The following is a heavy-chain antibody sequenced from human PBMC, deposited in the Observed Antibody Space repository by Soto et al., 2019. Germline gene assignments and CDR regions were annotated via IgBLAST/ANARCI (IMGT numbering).Heavy chain of an antibody. CDR3: AKGGAVAGRGGRNYYYYGMDV. V-gene: IGHV3-23*01. Sequence: GGSLRLSCAASGFTFSSYAMSWVRQAPGKGLEWVSAISGSGGSTYYADSVKGRFTISRDNSKNTLYLQMNRLRAEDTAVYYCAKGGAVAGRGGRNYYYYGMDVWGQGTTGTVSS. D-gene: IGHD6-19*01. CDR1: GFTFSSYA. J-gene: IGHJ6*02. CDR2: ISGSGGST.